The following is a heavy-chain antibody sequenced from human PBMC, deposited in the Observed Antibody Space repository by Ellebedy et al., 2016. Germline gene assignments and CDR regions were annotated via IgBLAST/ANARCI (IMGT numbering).Heavy chain of an antibody. CDR3: ARGSNDAFDI. V-gene: IGHV3-30-3*01. J-gene: IGHJ3*02. Sequence: GESLKISXAASGFTFSSYAMHWVRQAPGKGLEWVAVISYDGSNKYYADSVKGRFTISRDNSKNTLYLQMNSLRAEDTAVYYCARGSNDAFDIWGQGTMVTVSS. CDR1: GFTFSSYA. CDR2: ISYDGSNK.